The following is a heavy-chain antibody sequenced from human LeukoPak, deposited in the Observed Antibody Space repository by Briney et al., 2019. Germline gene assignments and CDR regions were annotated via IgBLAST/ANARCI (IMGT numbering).Heavy chain of an antibody. CDR1: GYTFTGYH. CDR3: ARDYCSSTSCLFDY. V-gene: IGHV1-2*06. Sequence: ASVTVSCKACGYTFTGYHMHWVRQAPGQGLEWMGRINSNSGDTNYAQKFQGRVTMTRDTSISTAYMELSRLRSDDTAVYYCARDYCSSTSCLFDYWGQGTLVTVSS. J-gene: IGHJ4*02. CDR2: INSNSGDT. D-gene: IGHD2-2*01.